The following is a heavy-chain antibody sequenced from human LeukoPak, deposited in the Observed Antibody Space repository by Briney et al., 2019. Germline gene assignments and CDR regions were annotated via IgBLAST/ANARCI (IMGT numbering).Heavy chain of an antibody. Sequence: SETLSLTCTVSGGSISSYYWSWIRQPPGKGLEWIGYIYYSGSTIYNPSLKSRVTISVDTSKNQFSLKLSSVTAADTAVYYCARAGYGDSDFDYWGQGTLVTVSS. CDR1: GGSISSYY. CDR2: IYYSGST. D-gene: IGHD4-17*01. J-gene: IGHJ4*02. V-gene: IGHV4-59*01. CDR3: ARAGYGDSDFDY.